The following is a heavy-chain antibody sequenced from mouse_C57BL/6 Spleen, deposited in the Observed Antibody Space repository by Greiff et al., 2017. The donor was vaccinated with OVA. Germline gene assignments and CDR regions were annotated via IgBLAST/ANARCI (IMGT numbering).Heavy chain of an antibody. J-gene: IGHJ4*01. CDR1: GFNIKDYY. Sequence: DVKLQESGAELVRPGASVKLSCTASGFNIKDYYMHWVKQRPEQGLEWIGRIDPEDGDTEYAPKFQGKATMTADTSSNTAYLQLSSLTSEDTAVYYCTEITTVGRGMDYWGQGTSVTVSS. CDR3: TEITTVGRGMDY. D-gene: IGHD1-1*01. CDR2: IDPEDGDT. V-gene: IGHV14-1*01.